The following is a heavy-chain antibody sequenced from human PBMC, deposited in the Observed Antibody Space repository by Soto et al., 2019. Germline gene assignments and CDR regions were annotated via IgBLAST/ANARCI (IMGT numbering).Heavy chain of an antibody. CDR3: AKGGPTVTHVDY. D-gene: IGHD4-17*01. V-gene: IGHV3-23*01. CDR2: ISGSGDYT. J-gene: IGHJ4*02. Sequence: EVQLLESGGGLVQPGGSLRLSCAASGFTYRSYAMSWVRQAPGKGLEWVSAISGSGDYTHYADSVKGRFTISRDNSKHTLYLQMNSLRVEDTAIYYCAKGGPTVTHVDYWGQGTLVTVSS. CDR1: GFTYRSYA.